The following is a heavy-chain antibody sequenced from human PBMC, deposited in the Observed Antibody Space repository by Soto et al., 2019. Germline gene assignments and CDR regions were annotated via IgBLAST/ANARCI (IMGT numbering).Heavy chain of an antibody. Sequence: PSETLSLTCTVSGGSISSGGYYWSWIRQHPGKGLEWIGYIYYSGSTYYNPSLKSRVTISVDTSKNQFSLKLSSVTAADTAVYYCAREQTGGLLFDNWGQGTLVTVSS. CDR1: GGSISSGGYY. J-gene: IGHJ4*02. CDR3: AREQTGGLLFDN. V-gene: IGHV4-31*03. D-gene: IGHD1-26*01. CDR2: IYYSGST.